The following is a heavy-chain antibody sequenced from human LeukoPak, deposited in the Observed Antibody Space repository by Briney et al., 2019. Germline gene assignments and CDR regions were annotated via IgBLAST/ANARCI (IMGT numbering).Heavy chain of an antibody. CDR1: GXTFDDYD. CDR3: AKAWFGERSRGGFDY. CDR2: ISGDGGST. J-gene: IGHJ4*02. V-gene: IGHV3-43*02. D-gene: IGHD3-10*01. Sequence: PGGSLRLSCAASGXTFDDYDIHWVRQAPGKGLEWVSLISGDGGSTYYADSVKGRFTISRDNSKNSLYLQMNSLRTEYTALYYCAKAWFGERSRGGFDYWGQGTLVTVSS.